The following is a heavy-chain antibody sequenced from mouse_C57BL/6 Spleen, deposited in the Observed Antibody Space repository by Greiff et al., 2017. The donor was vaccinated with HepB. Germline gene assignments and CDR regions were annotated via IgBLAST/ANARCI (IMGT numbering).Heavy chain of an antibody. CDR2: IDPSDSET. J-gene: IGHJ2*01. V-gene: IGHV1-52*01. Sequence: QVQLKQPGAELVRPGSSVKLSCKASGYTFTSYWMHWVKQRPIQGLEWIGNIDPSDSETHYNQKFKDKATLTVDKSSSTAYMQLSSLTSEDSAVYYCAREGGYLDYWGQGTTLTVSS. CDR3: AREGGYLDY. CDR1: GYTFTSYW.